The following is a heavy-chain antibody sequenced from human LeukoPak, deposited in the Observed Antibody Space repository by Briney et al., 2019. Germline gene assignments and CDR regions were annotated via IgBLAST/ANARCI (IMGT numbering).Heavy chain of an antibody. CDR1: GFTFSSYS. J-gene: IGHJ4*02. CDR3: ARVLYSGYDSDY. CDR2: ISSSSSYI. D-gene: IGHD5-12*01. V-gene: IGHV3-21*01. Sequence: GGSLRLSCAASGFTFSSYSMNWVRQAPGKGLEWVSSISSSSSYIYYADSVKGRFTISRDNAKNSLYLQMNSLRAKDTAVYYCARVLYSGYDSDYWGQGTLVTVSS.